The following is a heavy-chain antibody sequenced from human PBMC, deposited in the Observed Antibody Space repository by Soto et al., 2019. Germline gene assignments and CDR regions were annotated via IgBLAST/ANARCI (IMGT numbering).Heavy chain of an antibody. D-gene: IGHD3-10*01. CDR1: GIPVSSNY. Sequence: EVQLVESGGGLVQPGGSLRLSCVASGIPVSSNYMTWVRQAPGKGLEWVSVLHSGGDTYYAHSVKGRFTISRHDSTNTVFLQMNSLTAEDTAVYYCARDIPYYYASRMDVWGQGTTVTVSS. CDR3: ARDIPYYYASRMDV. V-gene: IGHV3-53*04. J-gene: IGHJ6*02. CDR2: LHSGGDT.